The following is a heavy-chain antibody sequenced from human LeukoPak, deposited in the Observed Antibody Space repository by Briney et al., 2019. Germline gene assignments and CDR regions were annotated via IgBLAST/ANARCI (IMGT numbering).Heavy chain of an antibody. V-gene: IGHV4-59*01. CDR3: ARASGEWLIYYYYYMDV. CDR2: IYYSGST. D-gene: IGHD6-19*01. CDR1: GGSISSYY. Sequence: PSETLSLTCTVSGGSISSYYWSWIRQPPGKGLEWIGYIYYSGSTNYNPSLKSRVTISVDTSKNQFSLKLSSVTAADTAVYYCARASGEWLIYYYYYMDVWGKGTTVTVSS. J-gene: IGHJ6*03.